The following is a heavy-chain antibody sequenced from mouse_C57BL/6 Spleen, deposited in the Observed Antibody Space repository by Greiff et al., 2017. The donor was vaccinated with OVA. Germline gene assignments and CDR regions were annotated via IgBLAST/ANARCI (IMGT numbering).Heavy chain of an antibody. Sequence: QVQLKQPGAELVRPGTSVKLSCKASGYTFTSYWMHWVKQRPGQGLEWIGVIDPSDSYTNYNQKFKGKATLTVDTSSSTAYMQLSSLTSEDSAVYYCARRTTVVEGYFDVWGTGTTVTVSS. CDR3: ARRTTVVEGYFDV. J-gene: IGHJ1*03. CDR2: IDPSDSYT. V-gene: IGHV1-59*01. D-gene: IGHD1-1*01. CDR1: GYTFTSYW.